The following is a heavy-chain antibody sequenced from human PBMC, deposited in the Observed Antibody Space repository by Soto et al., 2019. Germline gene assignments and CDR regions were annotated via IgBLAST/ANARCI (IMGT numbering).Heavy chain of an antibody. J-gene: IGHJ5*02. CDR3: ARASYFSEKTAYYAKSFKWFDP. Sequence: GGTLRLSCAAYGFTFRVSDMQWVRHAPGKGLEWVAFVSYDGDDQYYADSVKGRFTVSRDNSGNTLHLQMDSLRPEDTAFYYCARASYFSEKTAYYAKSFKWFDPWGQGTLVTV. D-gene: IGHD3-9*01. CDR2: VSYDGDDQ. CDR1: GFTFRVSD. V-gene: IGHV3-30-3*01.